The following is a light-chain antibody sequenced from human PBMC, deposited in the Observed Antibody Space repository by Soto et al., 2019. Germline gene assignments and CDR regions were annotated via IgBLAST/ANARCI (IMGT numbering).Light chain of an antibody. Sequence: EIVLTQSPGTLSLSPGERATLSCRASQSVTSNYLAWYQQKPGQAPRLLIYEASNRATGIPDRFSGSGSGIDFTLTISRLEPEDFAVYFCHQYGSSPFTFGPGTKVDIK. CDR2: EAS. J-gene: IGKJ3*01. CDR1: QSVTSNY. CDR3: HQYGSSPFT. V-gene: IGKV3-20*01.